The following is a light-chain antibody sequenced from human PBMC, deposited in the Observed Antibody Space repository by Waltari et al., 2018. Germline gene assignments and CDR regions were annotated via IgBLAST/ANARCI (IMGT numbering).Light chain of an antibody. CDR1: QSLVYTNGNTY. V-gene: IGKV2-30*01. J-gene: IGKJ5*01. CDR3: MQGTRWPRT. CDR2: KVS. Sequence: DIVMTQSPLSLPVTLGQPASISCRSSQSLVYTNGNTYLNWFHQRPGQSPRRLIYKVSNRDSGVPDRFSGSGSGTDFSLKISRVEAEDVGIYYCMQGTRWPRTFGQGTRLEIQ.